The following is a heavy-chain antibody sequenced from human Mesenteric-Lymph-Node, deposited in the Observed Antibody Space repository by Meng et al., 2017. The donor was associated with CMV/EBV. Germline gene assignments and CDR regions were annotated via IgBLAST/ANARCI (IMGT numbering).Heavy chain of an antibody. CDR1: GYTGYY. CDR3: ARGDGNNFYYYGMDI. Sequence: ASVKVSCKASGYTGYYIHWVRQAPGQGLEGMGWINLNSGGPYHAQKFQGRVTMTRDTSISTAYMELSSLKSDDTAVYYCARGDGNNFYYYGMDIWGQGTTVTDSS. CDR2: INLNSGGP. D-gene: IGHD1/OR15-1a*01. V-gene: IGHV1-2*02. J-gene: IGHJ6*02.